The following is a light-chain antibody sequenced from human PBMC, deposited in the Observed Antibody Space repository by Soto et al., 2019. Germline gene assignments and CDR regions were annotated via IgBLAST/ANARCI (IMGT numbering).Light chain of an antibody. Sequence: EIVMTQSPASLSVSPGERVTLSCRASQSVNSDLAWYQQRPGQAPRLVIYGASTRATGIPARFSGGGSGTEFTLTISTLQSEDFAVYYCQQYNNWPWTFGQGTKVDIK. CDR2: GAS. J-gene: IGKJ1*01. CDR3: QQYNNWPWT. V-gene: IGKV3-15*01. CDR1: QSVNSD.